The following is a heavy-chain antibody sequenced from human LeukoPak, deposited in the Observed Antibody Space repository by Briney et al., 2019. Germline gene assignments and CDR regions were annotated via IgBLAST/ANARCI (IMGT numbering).Heavy chain of an antibody. Sequence: SETLSLTCTVSGGSISSYYWSWIRQPPGKGLEWIGYIYYSGSTNYNPSLKSRVTISVDTSKNQFSLKLSSVTAADTAVYYCARDPHNLNWFDPWGQGTLVTVSS. D-gene: IGHD1-14*01. CDR2: IYYSGST. V-gene: IGHV4-59*01. CDR3: ARDPHNLNWFDP. J-gene: IGHJ5*02. CDR1: GGSISSYY.